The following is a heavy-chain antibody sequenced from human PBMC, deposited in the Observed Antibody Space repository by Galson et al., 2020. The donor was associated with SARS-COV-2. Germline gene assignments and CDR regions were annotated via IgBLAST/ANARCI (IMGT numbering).Heavy chain of an antibody. Sequence: GGSLRLSCAPSGFTFSSYAMSWFRQAPGKGREWVSSISDNGAGTYYADSVKGRFTTARDNSKYRLYLQMNNLRAEDTAVYYCAKDLTNIVVVPAGILAFDIWGQGTMITVSS. CDR2: ISDNGAGT. V-gene: IGHV3-23*01. D-gene: IGHD2-2*01. J-gene: IGHJ3*02. CDR1: GFTFSSYA. CDR3: AKDLTNIVVVPAGILAFDI.